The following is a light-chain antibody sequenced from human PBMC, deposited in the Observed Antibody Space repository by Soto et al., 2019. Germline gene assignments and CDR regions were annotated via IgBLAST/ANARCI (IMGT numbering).Light chain of an antibody. CDR2: AAS. CDR3: QQSYNTPLT. J-gene: IGKJ4*01. Sequence: DIQMTQSPSSLSASVGDRVTITCRASQSISRYLNWYQQKPGKAPQLLIYAASSLESEAPSRFSGCGSGTYFTLIISSLQPEDFATYYCQQSYNTPLTFGGGTKVEIK. V-gene: IGKV1-39*01. CDR1: QSISRY.